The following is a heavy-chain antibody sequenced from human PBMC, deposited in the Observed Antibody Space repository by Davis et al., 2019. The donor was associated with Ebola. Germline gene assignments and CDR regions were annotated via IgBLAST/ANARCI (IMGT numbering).Heavy chain of an antibody. Sequence: PGGSLRLSCAASGFTFNNYWMSWVRQAPGKGLEWVANIKQDGSEKYYVDSVKGRFTISRDNAKNSLYLQMNSLTAEDTAVYYCARDSYYYDSSDYYDYWGQGTLVTVSS. CDR1: GFTFNNYW. D-gene: IGHD3-22*01. CDR2: IKQDGSEK. J-gene: IGHJ4*02. V-gene: IGHV3-7*01. CDR3: ARDSYYYDSSDYYDY.